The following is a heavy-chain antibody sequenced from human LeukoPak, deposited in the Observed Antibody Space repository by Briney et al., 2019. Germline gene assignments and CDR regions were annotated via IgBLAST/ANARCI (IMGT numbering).Heavy chain of an antibody. Sequence: SQTLSLTCAISGDSVSSNSAAGNWIRQSPSRGLEWQGRTYYRSKCYNDYAVSVRSRITINPDTSKNQFSLQLDSVTPEDTAVYYCASGNYHFDYWGQGTPVTVSS. CDR3: ASGNYHFDY. V-gene: IGHV6-1*01. D-gene: IGHD4-11*01. J-gene: IGHJ4*02. CDR2: TYYRSKCYN. CDR1: GDSVSSNSAA.